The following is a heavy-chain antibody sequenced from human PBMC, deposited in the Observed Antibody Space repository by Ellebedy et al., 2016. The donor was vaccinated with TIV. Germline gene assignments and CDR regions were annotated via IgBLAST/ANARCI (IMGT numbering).Heavy chain of an antibody. CDR3: ARDAHYQLPKGGFDP. V-gene: IGHV1-18*01. Sequence: AASVKVSCKASGYTFTTYGISWVRQAPGQGLEWMGWISAYNGNTNYVQKLQGRVTMTTDTSTSTAYMELRSLRSDDPAVYYCARDAHYQLPKGGFDPWGQGTLVTVSS. CDR2: ISAYNGNT. D-gene: IGHD2-2*01. J-gene: IGHJ5*02. CDR1: GYTFTTYG.